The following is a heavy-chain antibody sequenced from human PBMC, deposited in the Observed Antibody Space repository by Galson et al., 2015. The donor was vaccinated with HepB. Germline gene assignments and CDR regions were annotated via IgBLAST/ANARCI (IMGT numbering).Heavy chain of an antibody. CDR3: ARISAAALPGDF. CDR1: GFAFSDYY. D-gene: IGHD6-6*01. V-gene: IGHV3-11*01. J-gene: IGHJ4*02. Sequence: SLRLSCAASGFAFSDYYMNWIRRAPGKGLEWVAYISSGGSTIHYADSVKGRCTISRDNAKKSLSLQMDSLTAEDTAVYFCARISAAALPGDFWGQGTLVTVSS. CDR2: ISSGGSTI.